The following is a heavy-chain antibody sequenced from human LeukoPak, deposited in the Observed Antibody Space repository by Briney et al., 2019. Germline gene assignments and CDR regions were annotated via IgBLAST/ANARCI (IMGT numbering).Heavy chain of an antibody. CDR3: ARVGYSYGN. CDR2: ISGSGGST. Sequence: GGTLRLSCAASGFTFSSYGMSWVRQAPGKGLEWVSAISGSGGSTYYADSVKGRFTISRDNSKNSLYLQMSSLRAEDTAFYYCARVGYSYGNWGQGTMVTVSS. J-gene: IGHJ3*01. V-gene: IGHV3-23*01. D-gene: IGHD5-18*01. CDR1: GFTFSSYG.